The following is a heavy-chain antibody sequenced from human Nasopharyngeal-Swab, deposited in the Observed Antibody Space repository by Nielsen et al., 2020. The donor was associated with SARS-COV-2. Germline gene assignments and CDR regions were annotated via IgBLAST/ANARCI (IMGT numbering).Heavy chain of an antibody. Sequence: GVLRLSCTVSGFTFANYAMSWVRQAAGKGLEWVGFIRSKAYGGTTEYAASVKGRFTISRDDSKSIAYLHMDSLKTEDTAVYYCITLDRLLSIDYWGQGTLVTVSS. CDR2: IRSKAYGGTT. CDR3: ITLDRLLSIDY. V-gene: IGHV3-49*04. J-gene: IGHJ4*02. D-gene: IGHD2-21*01. CDR1: GFTFANYA.